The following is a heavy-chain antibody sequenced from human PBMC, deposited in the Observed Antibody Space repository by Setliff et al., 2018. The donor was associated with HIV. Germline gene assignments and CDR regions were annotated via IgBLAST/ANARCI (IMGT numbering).Heavy chain of an antibody. V-gene: IGHV4-31*03. J-gene: IGHJ4*02. Sequence: NPSETLSLTCNVSGGSISSGGYYWSWIRQHPGRGLEWIGYIYYSGNTYYNPSLKSRVTISGDTSQNQFSLEVTSVTAADTAVYYCARTYYYGSGSYYSQGYYFDYWGLGTLVTVSS. CDR1: GGSISSGGYY. D-gene: IGHD3-10*01. CDR3: ARTYYYGSGSYYSQGYYFDY. CDR2: IYYSGNT.